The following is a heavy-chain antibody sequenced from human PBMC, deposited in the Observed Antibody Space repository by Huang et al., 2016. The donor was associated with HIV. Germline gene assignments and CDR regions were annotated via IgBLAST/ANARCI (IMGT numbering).Heavy chain of an antibody. D-gene: IGHD3-22*01. CDR1: GGSFSGHY. CDR3: ARMFKYDSGGYWGNDAFDI. V-gene: IGHV4-34*02. CDR2: ISDSGSP. Sequence: QVQLQQWGAELLKPSETLSLTCAVSGGSFSGHYWTWLRQPPGRGLEWIGEISDSGSPTYNPSLKSRVTISGDTSQSQFSLKLNSVTAADTAIYYCARMFKYDSGGYWGNDAFDIWGQGTMVTVSS. J-gene: IGHJ3*02.